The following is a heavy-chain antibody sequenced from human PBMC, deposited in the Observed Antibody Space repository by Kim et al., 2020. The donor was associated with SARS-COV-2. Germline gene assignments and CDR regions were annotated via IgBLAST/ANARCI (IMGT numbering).Heavy chain of an antibody. Sequence: STYYADSVKGRFTNSRDNSKNSLYLQMNSLRTEDTALYYCAKDERGELDYWGQGTLVTVSS. J-gene: IGHJ4*02. CDR3: AKDERGELDY. V-gene: IGHV3-43*01. D-gene: IGHD2-21*01. CDR2: ST.